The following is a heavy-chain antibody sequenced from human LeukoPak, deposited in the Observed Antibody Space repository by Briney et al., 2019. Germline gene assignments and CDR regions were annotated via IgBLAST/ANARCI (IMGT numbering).Heavy chain of an antibody. CDR1: GFTFSSYG. J-gene: IGHJ5*02. CDR2: ISYDGSKK. D-gene: IGHD2-8*02. V-gene: IGHV3-30*18. CDR3: AKDVWWSVS. Sequence: GGSLRLSCAASGFTFSSYGMHWVRQAPGKGLEWVAVISYDGSKKYYAPSVKGRFTISRDNSKNTLYLQINSLRAEDTAIYYCAKDVWWSVSWGQGTLVTVSS.